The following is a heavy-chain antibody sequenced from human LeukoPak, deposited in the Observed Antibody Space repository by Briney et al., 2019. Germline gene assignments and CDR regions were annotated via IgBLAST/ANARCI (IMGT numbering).Heavy chain of an antibody. CDR3: ARVSPSDHYGDYVLIFYYMDV. Sequence: SETLSLTCAVSGGSISSSNWWSWVRPPPGEGLEWIGEIYHSGSTNYNPSLKSRVTISVDKSKNQFSLKLSSVTAADTAVYYCARVSPSDHYGDYVLIFYYMDVWGKGTTVTVSS. D-gene: IGHD4-17*01. CDR1: GGSISSSNW. J-gene: IGHJ6*03. CDR2: IYHSGST. V-gene: IGHV4-4*02.